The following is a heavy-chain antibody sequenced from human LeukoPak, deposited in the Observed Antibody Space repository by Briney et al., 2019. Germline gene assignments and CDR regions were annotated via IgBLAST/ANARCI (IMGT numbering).Heavy chain of an antibody. Sequence: PGGSLRLSCAASGFTFSSYGMHWVRQAPGKGLEWVSSISSSSSYIYYADSVKGRFTISRDNAKNSLYLQMNSLRAEDTAVYYCARVLGRLTPISGSYGIDYWGQGTLVTVSS. D-gene: IGHD1-26*01. CDR3: ARVLGRLTPISGSYGIDY. CDR2: ISSSSSYI. J-gene: IGHJ4*02. V-gene: IGHV3-21*01. CDR1: GFTFSSYG.